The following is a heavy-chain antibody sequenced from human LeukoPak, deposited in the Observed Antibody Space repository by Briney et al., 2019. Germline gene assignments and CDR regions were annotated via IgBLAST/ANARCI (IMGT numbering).Heavy chain of an antibody. CDR2: ISSGNSYI. Sequence: PGGSLRLSCAASGFTFSSYSMNWVRQAPGKGLEWVSSISSGNSYIYYADSVKGRFTISRDNAKNSLYLQMNSLRAEDTAVYYCARAHCSSTSCYEDYYYYMDVWGKGTTVTVSS. CDR1: GFTFSSYS. V-gene: IGHV3-21*01. J-gene: IGHJ6*03. CDR3: ARAHCSSTSCYEDYYYYMDV. D-gene: IGHD2-2*01.